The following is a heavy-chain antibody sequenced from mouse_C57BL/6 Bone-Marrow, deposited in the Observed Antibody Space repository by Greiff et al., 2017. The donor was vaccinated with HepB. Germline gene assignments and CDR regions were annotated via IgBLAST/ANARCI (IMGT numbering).Heavy chain of an antibody. V-gene: IGHV1-9*01. D-gene: IGHD1-1*01. CDR1: GYTFTGYW. Sequence: VQLQQSGAELMKPGASVKLSCKATGYTFTGYWIEWVKQRPGHGLEWIGEILPGSGSTNYNEKFKGKATFTAYTSSNTAYMQLSSLTTEDAAIYYCASPYYYGPWFAYWGQGTLVTVSA. CDR2: ILPGSGST. J-gene: IGHJ3*01. CDR3: ASPYYYGPWFAY.